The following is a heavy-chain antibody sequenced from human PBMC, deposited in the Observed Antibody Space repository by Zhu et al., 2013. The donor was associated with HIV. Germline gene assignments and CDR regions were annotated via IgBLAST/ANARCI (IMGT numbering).Heavy chain of an antibody. CDR3: ARDLGVIVGARTDYYYGMDV. J-gene: IGHJ6*02. V-gene: IGHV1-69*06. CDR2: IIPIFGTA. Sequence: QVQLVQSGAEVKKPGSSVKVSCKASGGTFSSYAISWVRQAPGQGLEWMGGIIPIFGTANYAQKFQGRVTITADKSTSTAYMELSSLRSEDTAVYYCARDLGVIVGARTDYYYGMDVWGQGTTVTVSS. D-gene: IGHD1-26*01. CDR1: GGTFSSYA.